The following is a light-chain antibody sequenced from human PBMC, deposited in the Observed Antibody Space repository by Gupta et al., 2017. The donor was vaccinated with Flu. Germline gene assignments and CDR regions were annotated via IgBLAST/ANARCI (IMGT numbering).Light chain of an antibody. V-gene: IGKV2-28*01. CDR1: QSLLHNNGYNY. Sequence: DIVMTQSPLSLPVTPGEPASISCRSSQSLLHNNGYNYLDWYLQKPGQSPQLLIYLGSHRASGVPDRFSGSGSGTDFTLKISRGEAEDVGVYYCRQALQNPYTFGQGTKMEIK. J-gene: IGKJ2*01. CDR2: LGS. CDR3: RQALQNPYT.